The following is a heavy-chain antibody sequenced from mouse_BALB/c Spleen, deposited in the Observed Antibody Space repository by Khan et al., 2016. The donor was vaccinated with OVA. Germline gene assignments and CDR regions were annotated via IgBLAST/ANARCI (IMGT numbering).Heavy chain of an antibody. D-gene: IGHD3-2*01. CDR1: GYNFTSNT. CDR3: ARRATGDTMDY. CDR2: INPRSGYT. V-gene: IGHV1-4*01. J-gene: IGHJ4*01. Sequence: VQLQQSGAELARPGASVRMSCKASGYNFTSNTMHWVQKRPGQGLEWIGNINPRSGYTNYNQNFKDKATLTADKSSSTAYMHLSSLTSEDSAVYYWARRATGDTMDYWGQGTSVTVSS.